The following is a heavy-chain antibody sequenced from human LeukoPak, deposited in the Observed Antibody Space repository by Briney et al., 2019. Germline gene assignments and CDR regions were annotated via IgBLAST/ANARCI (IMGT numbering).Heavy chain of an antibody. V-gene: IGHV1-18*01. CDR3: ARYCSSTSCYPGAFDI. Sequence: ASVKVSCKASGYTFTSYDISWVRQAPGQGLEWMGWISAYNGHTNYAQNLQGRVTMTTDTSTSTAYMELRSLRSDDTAVYYCARYCSSTSCYPGAFDIWDQGTMVTVSS. D-gene: IGHD2-2*01. CDR2: ISAYNGHT. J-gene: IGHJ3*02. CDR1: GYTFTSYD.